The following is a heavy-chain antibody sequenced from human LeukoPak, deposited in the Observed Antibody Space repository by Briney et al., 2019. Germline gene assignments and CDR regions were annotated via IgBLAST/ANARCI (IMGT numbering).Heavy chain of an antibody. V-gene: IGHV1-69*06. D-gene: IGHD6-6*01. CDR3: ARAAAIAAHYYFDY. CDR1: GGTFISYA. CDR2: IIPIFGTA. J-gene: IGHJ4*02. Sequence: SVKVSCKASGGTFISYAISWVRQAPGQGLEWMGGIIPIFGTANYAQKFQGRVTITSDKATSTAYMELSSLRSEDTAVYYCARAAAIAAHYYFDYWGQGTLVTVSS.